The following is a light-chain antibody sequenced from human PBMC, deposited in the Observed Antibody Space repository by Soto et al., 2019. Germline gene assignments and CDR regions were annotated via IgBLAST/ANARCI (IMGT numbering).Light chain of an antibody. J-gene: IGLJ1*01. CDR1: SSDVGGSNY. CDR2: DVS. CDR3: SSYTSSSTYV. V-gene: IGLV2-14*03. Sequence: QSVLTQPASVSGSPGQSITISCTGTSSDVGGSNYVSWYQQHPGKAPKLIIFDVSHRPSGFSNRFSGSKSGNTASLTISGLQAEDEADYYCSSYTSSSTYVLGTGTKLTVL.